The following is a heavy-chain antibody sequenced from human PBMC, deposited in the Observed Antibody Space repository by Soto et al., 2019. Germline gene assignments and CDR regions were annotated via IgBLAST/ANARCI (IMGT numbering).Heavy chain of an antibody. D-gene: IGHD5-18*01. J-gene: IGHJ4*02. Sequence: GGSLRLSCAASGFTFRQYDLSWVRQAPGKGLEWVSAISGGGFNTHYADSVQGRFTVTRDNFNNVLHLQMNSLKAEDTAVYHCTTGFQLWLRRDYWGQGTLVTVS. CDR1: GFTFRQYD. CDR3: TTGFQLWLRRDY. CDR2: ISGGGFNT. V-gene: IGHV3-23*01.